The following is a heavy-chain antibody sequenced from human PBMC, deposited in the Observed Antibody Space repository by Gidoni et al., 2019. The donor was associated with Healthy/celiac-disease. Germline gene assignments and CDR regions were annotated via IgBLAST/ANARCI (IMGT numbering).Heavy chain of an antibody. D-gene: IGHD3-10*01. V-gene: IGHV3-30-3*01. Sequence: QVQLVESGGGVVQPGRSLRLSCAASGVTCRSYAMHWVRQAPGKGREWVAVISYDGSTQYYADSVKGRFTISRDNSKNTLSLQMNSLRAEGTAVYYCAREAVRVGEGYFDYWGQGTLVTVSS. J-gene: IGHJ4*02. CDR3: AREAVRVGEGYFDY. CDR2: ISYDGSTQ. CDR1: GVTCRSYA.